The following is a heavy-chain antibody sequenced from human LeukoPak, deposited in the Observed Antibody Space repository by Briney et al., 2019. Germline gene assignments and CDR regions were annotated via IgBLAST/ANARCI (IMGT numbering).Heavy chain of an antibody. V-gene: IGHV1-2*06. Sequence: GASVKVSCKASGYTFTGYYMHWVRQAPGQGLEWMGRINHNSGGTNYAQKFQGRVTMTRDTSISTAYMELSRLRSDDTAVYYCARASTVMYYYDSSGFIARDYWGQGTLVTVSS. CDR1: GYTFTGYY. D-gene: IGHD3-22*01. J-gene: IGHJ4*02. CDR2: INHNSGGT. CDR3: ARASTVMYYYDSSGFIARDY.